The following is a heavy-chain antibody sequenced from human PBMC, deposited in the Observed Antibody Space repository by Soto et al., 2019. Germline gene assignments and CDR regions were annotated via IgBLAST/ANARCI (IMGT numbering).Heavy chain of an antibody. V-gene: IGHV3-30-3*01. CDR2: ISYDGSNK. D-gene: IGHD3-3*01. Sequence: GGSLRLSCAASEFTFSSYAMHWVRQAPGKGLEWVAVISYDGSNKYYADSVKGRFTISRDNSKNTLYLQMNSLRAEDTAVYYCARDGLRFLEWPAYFDYWGQGTLVTVSS. CDR3: ARDGLRFLEWPAYFDY. CDR1: EFTFSSYA. J-gene: IGHJ4*02.